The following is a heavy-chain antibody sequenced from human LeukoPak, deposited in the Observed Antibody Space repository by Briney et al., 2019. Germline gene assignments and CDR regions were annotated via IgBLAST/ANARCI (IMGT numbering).Heavy chain of an antibody. D-gene: IGHD3-3*01. Sequence: GGALRLSYADSGFTLSSYSMKWLRQAPRRGLEGVSYICIGSSVRQYPDPVKGRFAISRDDAKNSMQLQMDNLRAEDTAVYYCAREHDWSFDYWGKGSPVIVSS. CDR3: AREHDWSFDY. J-gene: IGHJ4*02. CDR2: ICIGSSVR. V-gene: IGHV3-48*01. CDR1: GFTLSSYS.